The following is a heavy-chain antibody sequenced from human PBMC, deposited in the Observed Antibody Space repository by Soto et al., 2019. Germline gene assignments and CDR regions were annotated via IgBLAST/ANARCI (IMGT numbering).Heavy chain of an antibody. CDR1: GFTFSRYY. Sequence: GGSLRLSCAASGFTFSRYYMNWVRQAPGKGLEWVSSISTTSTYTHYADSLKGRFTISRDNAKKLLYLQMDSLRAEDTAVYYCARDDGLSSTNVKAFDIWGQGTKVTVS. D-gene: IGHD2-2*01. CDR2: ISTTSTYT. V-gene: IGHV3-21*01. J-gene: IGHJ3*02. CDR3: ARDDGLSSTNVKAFDI.